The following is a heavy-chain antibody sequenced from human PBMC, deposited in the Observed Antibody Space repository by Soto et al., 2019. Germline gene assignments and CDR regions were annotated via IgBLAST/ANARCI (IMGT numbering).Heavy chain of an antibody. CDR3: ARAQFYSGSGNYNNLMFDA. V-gene: IGHV4-30-2*01. CDR2: MYHSGTF. Sequence: PSETLSLTCAVSGGSIGGVGYSWSWIRPPPGGGLEWIGYMYHSGTFLKSPSLKTRLTMSLDMSKNQFSLTLNSMTAADTAVYYCARAQFYSGSGNYNNLMFDAWGQGIQVTVSS. J-gene: IGHJ5*02. CDR1: GGSIGGVGYS. D-gene: IGHD3-10*01.